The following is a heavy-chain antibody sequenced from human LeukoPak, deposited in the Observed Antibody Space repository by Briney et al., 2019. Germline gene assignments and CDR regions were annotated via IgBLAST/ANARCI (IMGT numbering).Heavy chain of an antibody. CDR1: GGSISSYY. J-gene: IGHJ6*03. CDR2: IYYSGST. Sequence: SETLSLTCSVSGGSISSYYWSWIRQPAGKGLEWIGSIYYSGSTYYNPSLKSRVTISVDTSKNQFSLKLSSVTAADTAVYYCASTYYDFWSGYSAFYYYYYMDVWGKGTTVTVSS. D-gene: IGHD3-3*01. CDR3: ASTYYDFWSGYSAFYYYYYMDV. V-gene: IGHV4-59*05.